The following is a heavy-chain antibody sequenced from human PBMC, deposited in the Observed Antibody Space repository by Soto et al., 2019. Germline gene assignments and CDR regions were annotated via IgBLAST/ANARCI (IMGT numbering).Heavy chain of an antibody. J-gene: IGHJ4*02. Sequence: GGSLRLSCAAPGFTFRSYAMSWVRQAPGKGLEWVSAVSASGTGTYYSDSVKGRFTISRDNSKNTLYLQMNSLRAEDTALYYCARDQGASYGLYYFDYWGQGTLVTVSS. CDR1: GFTFRSYA. CDR3: ARDQGASYGLYYFDY. D-gene: IGHD5-18*01. V-gene: IGHV3-23*01. CDR2: VSASGTGT.